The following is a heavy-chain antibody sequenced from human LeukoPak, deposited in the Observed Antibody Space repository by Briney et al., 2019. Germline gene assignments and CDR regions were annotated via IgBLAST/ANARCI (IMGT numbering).Heavy chain of an antibody. V-gene: IGHV3-30*02. Sequence: GSLRLSCAASGFSFSSYAMHWVRQAPGKGLEWVAFIRNDGSNKYYADSVKGRFTISRDNSKNTLYLQMNSLRAEDTAVYYCARDTAAAGGSFDIWGQGTMVTVSS. J-gene: IGHJ3*02. CDR1: GFSFSSYA. CDR2: IRNDGSNK. D-gene: IGHD2-2*01. CDR3: ARDTAAAGGSFDI.